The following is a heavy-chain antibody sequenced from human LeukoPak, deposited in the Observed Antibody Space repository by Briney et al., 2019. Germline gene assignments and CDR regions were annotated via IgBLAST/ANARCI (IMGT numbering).Heavy chain of an antibody. CDR3: ARETLAGFDY. Sequence: GGSLRLSCAAFGFTVSSNYMSWVRQAPGKGLEWVSVIYAGGTTYYADSVKGRFTISRDNSKNTVYLQINSLSAEDTAIYYCARETLAGFDYWGQGTLVTVSS. D-gene: IGHD6-19*01. CDR1: GFTVSSNY. CDR2: IYAGGTT. V-gene: IGHV3-53*01. J-gene: IGHJ4*02.